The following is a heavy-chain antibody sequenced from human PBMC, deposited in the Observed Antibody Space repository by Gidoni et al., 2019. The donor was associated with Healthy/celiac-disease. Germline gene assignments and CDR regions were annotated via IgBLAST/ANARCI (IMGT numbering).Heavy chain of an antibody. J-gene: IGHJ5*02. CDR3: ATVAGGVVAAS. Sequence: QVQLVQSGAGVKTPGASVKVSCKVSGYTLTELSMHWVRQAPGKGLGWMGGFDPEDGEKIYQQKFQGRVTMTEDTSTDTAYMELSSLRSEDTAVYYCATVAGGVVAASWGQGTLVTVSS. CDR2: FDPEDGEK. D-gene: IGHD2-15*01. CDR1: GYTLTELS. V-gene: IGHV1-24*01.